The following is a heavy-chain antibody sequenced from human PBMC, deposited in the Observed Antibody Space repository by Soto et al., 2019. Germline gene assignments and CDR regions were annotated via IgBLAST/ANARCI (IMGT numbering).Heavy chain of an antibody. D-gene: IGHD3-22*01. CDR1: GYTFTSYG. J-gene: IGHJ6*02. Sequence: GASVKVSCKASGYTFTSYGISWVRQAPGQGLEWMGWISAYNGNTNYAQKFQGRVTITADESTSTAYMELSSLRSEDTAVYYCARGRVVVTTYGMDVWGQGTTVTVSS. CDR2: ISAYNGNT. V-gene: IGHV1-18*04. CDR3: ARGRVVVTTYGMDV.